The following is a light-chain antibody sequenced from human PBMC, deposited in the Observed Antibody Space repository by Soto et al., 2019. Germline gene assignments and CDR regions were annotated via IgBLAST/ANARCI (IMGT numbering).Light chain of an antibody. Sequence: ENVLTQSPGTLYLSPGERATLSCRASQSVSSSFLAWLQQKPGQAPRLIIYGASSRGSGIPDRFSGSGSGTDFTLIISRMEPEDFAVYYCQQYGSSPYTFGQGTKLEIK. CDR2: GAS. CDR1: QSVSSSF. V-gene: IGKV3-20*01. CDR3: QQYGSSPYT. J-gene: IGKJ2*01.